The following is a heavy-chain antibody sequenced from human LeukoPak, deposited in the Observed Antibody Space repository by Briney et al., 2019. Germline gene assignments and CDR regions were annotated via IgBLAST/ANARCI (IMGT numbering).Heavy chain of an antibody. V-gene: IGHV3-48*04. CDR2: ISSSSSTI. CDR1: GFTFSSYS. D-gene: IGHD5-24*01. CDR3: ARTLQDGYNSFFDY. J-gene: IGHJ4*02. Sequence: GGSLRLSCAASGFTFSSYSMNWVRQAPGKGLVWVSYISSSSSTIYYADSEKGRFTISRDNAKNSLYLQMNSLRAEDTAVYYCARTLQDGYNSFFDYWGQGTLVTVSS.